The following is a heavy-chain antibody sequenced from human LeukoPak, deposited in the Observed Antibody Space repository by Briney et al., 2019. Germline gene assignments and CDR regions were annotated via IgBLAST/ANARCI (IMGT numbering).Heavy chain of an antibody. CDR2: ISGSCGST. CDR3: AKDRYSGYDSYYFDY. D-gene: IGHD5-12*01. V-gene: IGHV3-23*01. CDR1: GYTFSSYA. Sequence: PGVPLRLSCAASGYTFSSYATSWVRQSPGEGLEGVSVISGSCGSTYYADSVKGRFTISRDNSKDTLYLQMNSLRAEDTAVYYCAKDRYSGYDSYYFDYWGQGTLVTVSS. J-gene: IGHJ4*02.